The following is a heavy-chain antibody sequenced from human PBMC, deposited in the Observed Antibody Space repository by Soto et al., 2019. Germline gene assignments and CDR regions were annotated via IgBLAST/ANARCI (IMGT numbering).Heavy chain of an antibody. CDR2: ITGTSAFL. Sequence: GGSLRLSCAASGFVFSDFQLNWVRQAPGRGLEWLASITGTSAFLFYADSIKGRFTISRDNPKNFLSLQMDSLGPEDTAVYYCARDNLAVQGAFDHWGQGALVTVSS. V-gene: IGHV3-21*01. CDR3: ARDNLAVQGAFDH. CDR1: GFVFSDFQ. J-gene: IGHJ4*02. D-gene: IGHD3-10*02.